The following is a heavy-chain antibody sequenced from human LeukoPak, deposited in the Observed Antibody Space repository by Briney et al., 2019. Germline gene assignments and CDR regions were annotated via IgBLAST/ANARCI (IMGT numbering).Heavy chain of an antibody. J-gene: IGHJ4*02. CDR3: ARLLAYGADY. CDR1: GGPISSTSYY. CDR2: IDYSGST. D-gene: IGHD4-17*01. V-gene: IGHV4-39*01. Sequence: PSGTLSLTCTVSGGPISSTSYYWGWIRQPPGKGLEWIGNIDYSGSTYYNPSLKSRVTISVDTSKNQISLKLSSVTAADTAVYYCARLLAYGADYWGQGTLVTVSS.